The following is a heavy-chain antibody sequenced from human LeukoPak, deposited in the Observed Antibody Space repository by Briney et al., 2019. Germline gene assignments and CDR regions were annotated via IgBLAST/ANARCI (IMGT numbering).Heavy chain of an antibody. CDR2: ITGSTLSI. D-gene: IGHD3-3*01. Sequence: GGSLRLSCTASGFTFSSYSMNWVRQAPGKGLEWVSSITGSTLSIYYADSVKGRFTISRDNAKTSLYLQMNSLRAEDTAIYYCARESGYDFWTGSYFDYWGQGTLVTVSS. V-gene: IGHV3-21*01. CDR1: GFTFSSYS. CDR3: ARESGYDFWTGSYFDY. J-gene: IGHJ4*02.